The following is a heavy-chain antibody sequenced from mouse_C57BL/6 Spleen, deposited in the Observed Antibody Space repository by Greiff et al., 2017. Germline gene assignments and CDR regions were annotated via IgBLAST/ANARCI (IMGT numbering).Heavy chain of an antibody. CDR3: ARPTEAHAMDY. CDR1: GYTFTSYW. D-gene: IGHD1-1*01. J-gene: IGHJ4*01. V-gene: IGHV1-55*01. Sequence: QVQLQQPGAELVRPGSSVKLSCKASGYTFTSYWITWVKQRPGQGLEWIGDIYPGSGSTNYNEKFKRKATLTVDTSSSTAYMQLSSLTSEDSAVYYCARPTEAHAMDYWGQGTSVTVSS. CDR2: IYPGSGST.